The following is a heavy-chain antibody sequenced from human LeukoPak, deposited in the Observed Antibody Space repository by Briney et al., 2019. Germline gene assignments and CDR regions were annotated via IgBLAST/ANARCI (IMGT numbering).Heavy chain of an antibody. CDR3: ARDGGSSWYSGYYYYMDV. J-gene: IGHJ6*03. V-gene: IGHV3-30*04. D-gene: IGHD6-13*01. CDR1: GFTFSSYA. Sequence: GGSLRPSCGASGFTFSSYAMDWVRQAPGKGLEWGAVISYVGRNKYYAGSVKGRFTISRANSKNTLYLQMNSLRSDDTAVYYCARDGGSSWYSGYYYYMDVWGKGTTVTVSS. CDR2: ISYVGRNK.